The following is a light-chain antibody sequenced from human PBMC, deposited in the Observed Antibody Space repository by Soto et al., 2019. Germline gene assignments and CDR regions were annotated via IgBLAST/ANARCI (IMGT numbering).Light chain of an antibody. V-gene: IGLV1-44*01. J-gene: IGLJ3*02. Sequence: QSVLTHPPSASGTPGQRVTLSCSGSSSNVGSNTVSWYQQLPGTAPKVLIYSDDQRPSGVPDRFSGSRSGSSASLAISGLQSGDEADYYCASWEDSLNVWVIGGGTKVTVL. CDR1: SSNVGSNT. CDR2: SDD. CDR3: ASWEDSLNVWV.